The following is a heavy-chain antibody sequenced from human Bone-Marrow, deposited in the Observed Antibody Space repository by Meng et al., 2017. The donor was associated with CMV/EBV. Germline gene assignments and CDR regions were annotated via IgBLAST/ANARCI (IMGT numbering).Heavy chain of an antibody. CDR1: GFTFSSYW. V-gene: IGHV3-7*01. J-gene: IGHJ6*02. CDR3: ARVSCSSTSCYGPLYYYYGMDV. D-gene: IGHD2-2*01. Sequence: GGSLRLSCAASGFTFSSYWMSWVRQAPGKGLEWVANIKQDGSEKYYVDSVKGRFTISRDNAKNSLYLQMNSLRAEDTAVYYCARVSCSSTSCYGPLYYYYGMDVWGQGTTATVPS. CDR2: IKQDGSEK.